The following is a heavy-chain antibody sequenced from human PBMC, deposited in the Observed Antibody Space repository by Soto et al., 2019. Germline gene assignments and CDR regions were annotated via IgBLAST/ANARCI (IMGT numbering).Heavy chain of an antibody. CDR1: GDTFTTSD. CDR3: ARGPASGSYYLLDY. Sequence: ASVKVSCKASGDTFTTSDINWVGQATGHGRELMGWINPNSVNMGYAQRFQGRVTMTRETAIRTAYMEVSSLRSEDTAVYYCARGPASGSYYLLDYWGQGTVVTVSS. CDR2: INPNSVNM. V-gene: IGHV1-8*01. D-gene: IGHD3-10*01. J-gene: IGHJ4*02.